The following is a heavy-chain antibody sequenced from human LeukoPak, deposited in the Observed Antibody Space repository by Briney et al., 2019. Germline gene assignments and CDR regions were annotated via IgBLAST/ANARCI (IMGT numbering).Heavy chain of an antibody. D-gene: IGHD3-10*01. V-gene: IGHV4-30-4*08. CDR1: GGSISSGDYY. Sequence: SETLSLTCTVSGGSISSGDYYWSWIRQPPGRGLEWIGYIYYSGSTYYNPSLKSRVTISVDTSKNQFSLKLSSVTAADTAVYYCARYRRALDAFDIWGQGTMVTVSS. J-gene: IGHJ3*02. CDR2: IYYSGST. CDR3: ARYRRALDAFDI.